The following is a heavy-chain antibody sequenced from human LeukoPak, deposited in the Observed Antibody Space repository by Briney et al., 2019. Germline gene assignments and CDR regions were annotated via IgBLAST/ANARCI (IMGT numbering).Heavy chain of an antibody. V-gene: IGHV4-30-4*01. D-gene: IGHD2-15*01. CDR2: IYYSGST. J-gene: IGHJ6*02. CDR1: GGSISSGDYY. Sequence: SQTLSLTCTVSGGSISSGDYYWSWIRQPPGKGLEWIGYIYYSGSTYYNPSLKSRVTISVDTSKNRFSLKLSSVTAADTAVYYCARDIVVVVAARRYYYGMDVWGQGTTVTVSS. CDR3: ARDIVVVVAARRYYYGMDV.